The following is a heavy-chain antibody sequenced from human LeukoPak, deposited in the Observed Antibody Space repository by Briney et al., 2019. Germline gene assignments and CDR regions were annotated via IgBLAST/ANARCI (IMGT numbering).Heavy chain of an antibody. D-gene: IGHD3-10*01. V-gene: IGHV3-64*01. CDR2: ISSNGGST. CDR3: ARRGLLWFGELSGY. J-gene: IGHJ4*02. CDR1: GFTFSSYA. Sequence: GGSLRLSCAASGFTFSSYAMHWVRQAPGKGLEYVSDISSNGGSTYYANSVKGRFTISRDNSKNTLYLQMGSLRAEDLAVYYCARRGLLWFGELSGYWGQGTLVTVSS.